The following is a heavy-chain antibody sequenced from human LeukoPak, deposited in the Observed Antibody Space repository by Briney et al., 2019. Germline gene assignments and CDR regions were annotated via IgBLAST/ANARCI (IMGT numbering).Heavy chain of an antibody. Sequence: GGSLRLSCAVSGFTFSGFWMSWSRQAPGKGLEWVASINSDGSEGYYADVVKGRFTISRDNAKNSLYLRINSLRAEDTAVYYCARSSYSSSSSVWGQGTMVTVSS. D-gene: IGHD6-6*01. CDR3: ARSSYSSSSSV. J-gene: IGHJ3*01. CDR1: GFTFSGFW. CDR2: INSDGSEG. V-gene: IGHV3-7*03.